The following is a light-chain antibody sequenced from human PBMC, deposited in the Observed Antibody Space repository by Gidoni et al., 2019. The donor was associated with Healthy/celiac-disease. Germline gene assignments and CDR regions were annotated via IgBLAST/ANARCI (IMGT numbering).Light chain of an antibody. CDR1: QGISNY. CDR3: QKYNSAPQLT. Sequence: DIQMTQSPSSLSASVGDRVTITCRASQGISNYLAWYQQKPGKVPKLLIYAASTLQSGVPSRFSGSGSGTDLTLTISSLQPEGVATYYCQKYNSAPQLTFGGGTKVEIK. CDR2: AAS. V-gene: IGKV1-27*01. J-gene: IGKJ4*01.